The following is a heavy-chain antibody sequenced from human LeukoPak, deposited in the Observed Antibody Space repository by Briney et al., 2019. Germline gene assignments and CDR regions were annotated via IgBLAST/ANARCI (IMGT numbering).Heavy chain of an antibody. J-gene: IGHJ6*02. D-gene: IGHD1-26*01. CDR2: ISYDGSNK. CDR1: GFTFSSYW. V-gene: IGHV3-30-3*01. Sequence: GGSLRLSCAASGFTFSSYWMNWVRQAPGKGLEWVAVISYDGSNKYYADSVKGRFTISRDNSKNTLYLQMNSLRAEDTAVYYCARGWSQIIVPSAELYYYYYYGMDVWGQGTTVTVSS. CDR3: ARGWSQIIVPSAELYYYYYYGMDV.